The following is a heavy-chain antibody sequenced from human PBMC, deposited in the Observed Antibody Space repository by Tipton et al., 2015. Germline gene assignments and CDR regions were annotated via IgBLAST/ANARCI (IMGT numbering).Heavy chain of an antibody. D-gene: IGHD3-9*01. V-gene: IGHV4-38-2*02. J-gene: IGHJ4*02. Sequence: TLSLTCTISTYSISRDSYWGWIRQPPGKGLEWIGAISHSGSTYYNPSLRSRVTISVDTSKNQFSLRVRSVTAADTAVYYCACQDYDILTRDYQTVDYWGQGTLVIVSS. CDR1: TYSISRDSY. CDR2: ISHSGST. CDR3: ACQDYDILTRDYQTVDY.